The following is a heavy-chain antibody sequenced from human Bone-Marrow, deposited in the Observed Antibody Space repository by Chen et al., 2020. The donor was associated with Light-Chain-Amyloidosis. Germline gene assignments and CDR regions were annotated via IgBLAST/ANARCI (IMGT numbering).Heavy chain of an antibody. Sequence: EVQLVESGGGLVQPGGSLRLSCVASGFTFSSYEMNWVRQAPGKGLEWVSYISSSGSTIYYADSVKGRFTISRDNAKNSLYLQMNSLRAEDTAVYYCARAKTGYSSGWLMGVVPDYWGQGTLVTVSS. V-gene: IGHV3-48*03. CDR1: GFTFSSYE. D-gene: IGHD6-19*01. CDR2: ISSSGSTI. J-gene: IGHJ4*02. CDR3: ARAKTGYSSGWLMGVVPDY.